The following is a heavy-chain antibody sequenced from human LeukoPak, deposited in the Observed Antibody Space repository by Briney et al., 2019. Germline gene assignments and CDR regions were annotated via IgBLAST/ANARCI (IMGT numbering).Heavy chain of an antibody. J-gene: IGHJ4*02. Sequence: APVKVSCKASGYTFTANYMHWVRQAPGQGLEWMGWINPNSGGANYAQKFQGRVTMTRDTSITTAYMELSRLRSDDTAVYYCARGSDSSGYPYWGQGTLVTVSS. D-gene: IGHD3-22*01. CDR2: INPNSGGA. V-gene: IGHV1-2*02. CDR1: GYTFTANY. CDR3: ARGSDSSGYPY.